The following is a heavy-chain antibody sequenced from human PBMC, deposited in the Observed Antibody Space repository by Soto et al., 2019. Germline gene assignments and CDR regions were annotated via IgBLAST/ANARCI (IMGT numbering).Heavy chain of an antibody. V-gene: IGHV4-31*03. J-gene: IGHJ4*02. Sequence: QVQLQESGPGLVKPSQTLSLTCTVSGGSISSGGYYWSWIRQHPGKGLEWIGYTYYSGSTYYNPSLKSRVTIPVDTTKNQFSLKLSSVTGADTAVYYCAREWMDFAGADYWGQGTLVTVS. CDR1: GGSISSGGYY. D-gene: IGHD5-12*01. CDR3: AREWMDFAGADY. CDR2: TYYSGST.